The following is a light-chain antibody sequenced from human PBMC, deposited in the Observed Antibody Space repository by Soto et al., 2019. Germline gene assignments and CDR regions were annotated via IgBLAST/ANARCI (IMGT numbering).Light chain of an antibody. V-gene: IGLV2-14*01. CDR2: DVS. CDR1: SSDVGGYNY. CDR3: SSNASSSTVYV. J-gene: IGLJ1*01. Sequence: QSVLTQPASVSGSPGQSITISCTGTSSDVGGYNYVSWYQQRPGKAPKLMIYDVSNRPSGVSNRFSGSKSGSTASLTISGLQAEDEADYYCSSNASSSTVYVFGTGTKVTVL.